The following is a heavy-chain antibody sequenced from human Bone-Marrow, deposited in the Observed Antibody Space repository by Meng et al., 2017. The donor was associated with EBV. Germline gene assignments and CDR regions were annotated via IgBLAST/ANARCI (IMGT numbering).Heavy chain of an antibody. V-gene: IGHV3-53*01. CDR3: ARSYGSTLDWFDP. J-gene: IGHJ5*02. CDR1: GFHGRSSY. CDR2: IHSVGNA. Sequence: VGRGGAGGGLIQPGGSLRLSCAASGFHGRSSYMSWVRQPPGRGLEWVSVIHSVGNAYYADSVRGRFTLSRDNSKNTLYLRMNYLRAEDTAVYYCARSYGSTLDWFDPWGQGTLVTVSS. D-gene: IGHD2-2*01.